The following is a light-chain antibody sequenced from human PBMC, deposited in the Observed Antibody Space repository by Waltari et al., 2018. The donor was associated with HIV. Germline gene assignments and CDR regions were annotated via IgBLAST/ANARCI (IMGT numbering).Light chain of an antibody. CDR3: SSYTRRGTVV. V-gene: IGLV2-14*01. Sequence: QSALTQPASVSGSPGQSIVLPCTGSSSDLGYYDYVFWYQQYPGQAPKALIYEVTSRPSGTSSRFSGSKSATTAFLAISKLQTDDEADYFCSSYTRRGTVVFGGGTRLTVL. J-gene: IGLJ2*01. CDR1: SSDLGYYDY. CDR2: EVT.